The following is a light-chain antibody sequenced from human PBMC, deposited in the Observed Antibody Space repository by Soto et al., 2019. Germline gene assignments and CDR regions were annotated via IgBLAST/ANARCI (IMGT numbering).Light chain of an antibody. Sequence: IQMTQSTASLSASLGDRVTITCRASQGIRNYLAWYQQKPGKVPKLLIYAASTLQSGVPSRFRGSASGTEFTLTISSLQPDDFETYYCQDYTSYSGTFGQGTKVDIK. V-gene: IGKV1-27*01. CDR2: AAS. CDR3: QDYTSYSGT. J-gene: IGKJ1*01. CDR1: QGIRNY.